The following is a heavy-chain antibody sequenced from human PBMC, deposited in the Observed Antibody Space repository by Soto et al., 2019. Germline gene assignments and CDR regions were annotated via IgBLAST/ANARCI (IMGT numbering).Heavy chain of an antibody. CDR3: AHTYYDFWSGYYTGPGGSDYYYYFLSV. V-gene: IGHV2-5*02. Sequence: SGPTLVNPTQTLTLTCTFSGFSLITSGLGVGWIRQPPGKALEWLALIYWDDDKRYSPSLKSRLTITKDTSKNQVVLTMTNMDPLDTSTYYCAHTYYDFWSGYYTGPGGSDYYYYFLSVWGQGTTVTVSS. D-gene: IGHD3-3*01. CDR2: IYWDDDK. CDR1: GFSLITSGLG. J-gene: IGHJ6*03.